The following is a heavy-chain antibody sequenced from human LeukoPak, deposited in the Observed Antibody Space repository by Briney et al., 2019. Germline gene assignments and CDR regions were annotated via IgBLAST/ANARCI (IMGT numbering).Heavy chain of an antibody. CDR2: INHSGST. D-gene: IGHD2-2*01. CDR1: GGSFSGYY. Sequence: SETLSLTCAVYGGSFSGYYWSWIRQPPGKGLEWIGEINHSGSTNYNPSLKSRVTISVDTSKNQFSLKLSSVTAADTAVYYCARGPARYCSSTSCPPKVWFDPWGQGTLVTVSS. CDR3: ARGPARYCSSTSCPPKVWFDP. J-gene: IGHJ5*02. V-gene: IGHV4-34*01.